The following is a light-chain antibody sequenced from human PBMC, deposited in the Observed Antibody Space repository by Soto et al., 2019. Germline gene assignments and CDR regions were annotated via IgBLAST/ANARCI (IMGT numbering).Light chain of an antibody. V-gene: IGLV2-11*01. J-gene: IGLJ2*01. CDR1: SSDVGGSNF. CDR2: DVN. Sequence: QSALTQPRSVSGSPGQSVTISCTGTSSDVGGSNFVSWYQQHPGKAPKLMIYDVNKWPSGVPDRFSGSKSGNTASLTISGLQAEDEADYYCAVWDNSLNGVAFGGGTKVTVL. CDR3: AVWDNSLNGVA.